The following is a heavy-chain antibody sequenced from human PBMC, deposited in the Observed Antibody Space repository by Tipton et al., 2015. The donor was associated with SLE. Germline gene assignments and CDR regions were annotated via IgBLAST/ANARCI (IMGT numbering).Heavy chain of an antibody. CDR2: IYYTGTT. Sequence: TLSLTCTVSGGSISTYYWGWIRQPPGKGLEWVGSIYYTGTTYYTPSLKSRVTISVDTSKNQFALRLRSVTAADTAVYYCARPDYCAGGTCYLDWGQGILVTVSS. J-gene: IGHJ4*02. CDR3: ARPDYCAGGTCYLD. D-gene: IGHD2-8*02. CDR1: GGSISTYY. V-gene: IGHV4-39*06.